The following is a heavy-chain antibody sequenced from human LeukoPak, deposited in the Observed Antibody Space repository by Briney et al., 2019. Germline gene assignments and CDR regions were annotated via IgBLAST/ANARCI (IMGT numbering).Heavy chain of an antibody. J-gene: IGHJ3*02. Sequence: PSDTLSLTCSVSGGSISTYYWSWIRQPAGRGLEWIGRIYTSGGTNYNPSLKSRVTMSVDTSKNQFSLRMTSVTAADTALYWCARVQLPATKGAFDIWGQGTIVTVPS. CDR3: ARVQLPATKGAFDI. D-gene: IGHD2-2*01. CDR1: GGSISTYY. V-gene: IGHV4-4*07. CDR2: IYTSGGT.